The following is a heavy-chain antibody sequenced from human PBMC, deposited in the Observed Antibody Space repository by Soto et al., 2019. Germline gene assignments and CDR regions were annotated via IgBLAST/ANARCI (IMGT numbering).Heavy chain of an antibody. CDR1: GGSMNAPF. J-gene: IGHJ4*02. Sequence: PSETPSPPFTFSGGSMNAPFLGWIRQSAGKGLEWIGHIYISGTTMYNPSLKSRVTMSVDPPKNQLSLKLTSVTAADTAVYYCARINGGSPDFWGQGTLVTVS. V-gene: IGHV4-4*07. CDR3: ARINGGSPDF. D-gene: IGHD2-15*01. CDR2: IYISGTT.